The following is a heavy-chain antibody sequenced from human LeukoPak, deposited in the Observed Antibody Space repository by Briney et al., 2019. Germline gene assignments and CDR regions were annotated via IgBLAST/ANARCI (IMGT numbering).Heavy chain of an antibody. J-gene: IGHJ4*02. V-gene: IGHV4-4*07. Sequence: SETLSPTRTVSGGSISSYYWSWIRQPAGKGLEWVGRIYTSGSTNYNPSLKSRVTMSVDTSKNQFSLKLSSVTAADTAVYYCARGAAVAGTKPEYFDYWGQGTLVTVSS. CDR1: GGSISSYY. CDR3: ARGAAVAGTKPEYFDY. CDR2: IYTSGST. D-gene: IGHD6-19*01.